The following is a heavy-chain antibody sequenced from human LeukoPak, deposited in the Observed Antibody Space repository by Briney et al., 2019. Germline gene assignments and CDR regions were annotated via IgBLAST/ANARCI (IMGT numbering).Heavy chain of an antibody. V-gene: IGHV3-49*04. CDR2: IRSKAYGGTT. CDR1: GFSFGDYA. Sequence: PGGSLRLSCTVSGFSFGDYAMSWVRQAPGKGPEWVAFIRSKAYGGTTEYAASVTGRFTISTDASKSIAYLQMNSLKNEDTAVYYCTTFDYAAFLIWGQGTMVTVSS. D-gene: IGHD4/OR15-4a*01. J-gene: IGHJ3*02. CDR3: TTFDYAAFLI.